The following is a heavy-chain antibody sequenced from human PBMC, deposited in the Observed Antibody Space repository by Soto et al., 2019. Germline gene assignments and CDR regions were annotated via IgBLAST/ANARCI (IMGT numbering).Heavy chain of an antibody. CDR3: ASRIVATTTGPVDY. Sequence: QVQLQQWGAGLLKPSETLSLTCAVYGGSFSGYYWSWIRQPPGKGLEWNGEINHSGSTNYNPSLKSRVTLSVDTSKNQVSLKLSSVTAADTAVYYCASRIVATTTGPVDYWGQGTLVTVSS. D-gene: IGHD5-12*01. V-gene: IGHV4-34*01. CDR2: INHSGST. J-gene: IGHJ4*02. CDR1: GGSFSGYY.